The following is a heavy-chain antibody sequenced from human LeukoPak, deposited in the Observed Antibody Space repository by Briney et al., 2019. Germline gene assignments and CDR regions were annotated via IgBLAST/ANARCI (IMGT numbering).Heavy chain of an antibody. Sequence: GGSLRLSCAASGFTVGSNTMSRVRQAPGKGLEWVSIIYSGGSTSYADSVKGRFTISRDNSKNTLYLQMNSLRTEDTAVYYCARGGSYFDISGYYFYWGQGTLVTVSS. V-gene: IGHV3-66*01. J-gene: IGHJ4*02. CDR1: GFTVGSNT. D-gene: IGHD3-22*01. CDR2: IYSGGST. CDR3: ARGGSYFDISGYYFY.